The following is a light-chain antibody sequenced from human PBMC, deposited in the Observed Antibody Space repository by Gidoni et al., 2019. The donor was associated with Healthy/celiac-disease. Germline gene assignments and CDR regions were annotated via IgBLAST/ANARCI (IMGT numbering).Light chain of an antibody. Sequence: EIVLTQSPDTLSLSPGEKATLSCRASQRVSSYLAWYQQKPGQAPRLLIYDASIRATGIPARFSGSGSGTDFTLTISSLEPEDFAVYYCQQRSNWPPGRTFXGXTKVEIK. CDR1: QRVSSY. J-gene: IGKJ4*01. V-gene: IGKV3-11*01. CDR2: DAS. CDR3: QQRSNWPPGRT.